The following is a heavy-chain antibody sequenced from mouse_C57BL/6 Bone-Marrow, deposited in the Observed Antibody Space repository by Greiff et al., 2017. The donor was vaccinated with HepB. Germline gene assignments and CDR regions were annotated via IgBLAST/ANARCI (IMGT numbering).Heavy chain of an antibody. CDR2: IDPENGDT. CDR3: TTIHYAMDY. J-gene: IGHJ4*01. Sequence: VHVKQSGAELVRPGASVKLSCTASGFNIKDDYMHWVKQRPEQGLEWIGWIDPENGDTEYASKFQGKATITADTSSNTAYLQLSSLTSEDTAVYYCTTIHYAMDYWGQGTSVTVSS. V-gene: IGHV14-4*01. CDR1: GFNIKDDY.